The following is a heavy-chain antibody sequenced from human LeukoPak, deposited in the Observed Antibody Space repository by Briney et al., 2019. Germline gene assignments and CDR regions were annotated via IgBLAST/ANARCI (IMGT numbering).Heavy chain of an antibody. CDR3: ARDIAVAGSAFDY. J-gene: IGHJ4*02. D-gene: IGHD6-19*01. CDR2: IWYDGSNK. Sequence: SGGSLRLSCAASGFTFNSYGMHWVRQAPGKGLEWVAVIWYDGSNKYYADSVKGRFTISRDNSKNTLYLQMNSLRAEDTAVYYCARDIAVAGSAFDYWGQGTLVTVSS. CDR1: GFTFNSYG. V-gene: IGHV3-33*01.